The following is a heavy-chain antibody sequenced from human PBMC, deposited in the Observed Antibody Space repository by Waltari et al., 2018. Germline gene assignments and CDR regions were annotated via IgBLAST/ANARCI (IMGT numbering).Heavy chain of an antibody. CDR1: GYSISNSYY. J-gene: IGHJ3*02. Sequence: QVQLQESGPGLVKPSEMLSLTCAVYGYSISNSYYWSWIRQPPGRGLEWLGGIYHTGTTYYNASLKSRVTISVDTSKNQFSLNLSFVTAADTALYFCARGGSGSYMGSFDIWGKGPMVTVSS. D-gene: IGHD1-26*01. CDR3: ARGGSGSYMGSFDI. CDR2: IYHTGTT. V-gene: IGHV4-38-2*01.